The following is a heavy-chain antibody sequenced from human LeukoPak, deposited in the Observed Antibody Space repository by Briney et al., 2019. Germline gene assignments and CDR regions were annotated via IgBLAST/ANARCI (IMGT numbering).Heavy chain of an antibody. CDR3: ARVRSDCSSTSCYTGPRYYYYMDV. Sequence: SETLSLTCTVPGGSISSYYWSWIRQPAGKGLEWIGRIYTSGSTNYNPSPKSRVTMSVDTSKKQFSLKLSSVTAADSAVYYCARVRSDCSSTSCYTGPRYYYYMDVWGKGTTVTVSS. CDR2: IYTSGST. CDR1: GGSISSYY. V-gene: IGHV4-4*07. J-gene: IGHJ6*03. D-gene: IGHD2-2*02.